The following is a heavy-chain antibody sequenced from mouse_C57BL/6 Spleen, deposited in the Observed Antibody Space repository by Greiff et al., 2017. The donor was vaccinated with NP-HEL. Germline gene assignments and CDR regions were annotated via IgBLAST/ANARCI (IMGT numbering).Heavy chain of an antibody. V-gene: IGHV5-16*01. CDR1: GFTFSDYY. CDR2: INYDGSST. D-gene: IGHD2-4*01. J-gene: IGHJ4*01. Sequence: EVQRVESEGGLVQPGSSMKLSCTASGFTFSDYYMAWVRQVPEKGLEWVANINYDGSSTYYLDSLKSRFIISRDNAKNILYLQMSSLKSEDTATYYCARDSYDYDGYYYAMDYWGQGTSVTVSS. CDR3: ARDSYDYDGYYYAMDY.